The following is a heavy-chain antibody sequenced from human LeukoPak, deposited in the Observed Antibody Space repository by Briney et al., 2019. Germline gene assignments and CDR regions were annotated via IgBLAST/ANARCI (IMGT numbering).Heavy chain of an antibody. Sequence: PGGSLRLSCAASGFTFSSYAMSWVRQAPGKGLEWVSAISGSGGSTYYADSVKGRFTISRDNSKNTLYLQMNSLRAEDTAVYYWANLYSSSWYPSHWGQGTLVTVSS. CDR3: ANLYSSSWYPSH. CDR2: ISGSGGST. J-gene: IGHJ4*02. CDR1: GFTFSSYA. V-gene: IGHV3-23*01. D-gene: IGHD6-13*01.